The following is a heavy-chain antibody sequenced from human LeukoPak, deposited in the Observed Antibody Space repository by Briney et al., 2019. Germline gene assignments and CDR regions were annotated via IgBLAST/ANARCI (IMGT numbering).Heavy chain of an antibody. D-gene: IGHD6-19*01. Sequence: PGGSLRLSCAASGSTFSSYEMNWVRQAPGKRLEWVSYISSSGSTIYYADSVKGRFTISRDNAKNSLYLQMNSLRAEDTAVYYCARNAWGAVETAGDYWGQGTLVTVSS. CDR3: ARNAWGAVETAGDY. J-gene: IGHJ4*02. CDR2: ISSSGSTI. CDR1: GSTFSSYE. V-gene: IGHV3-48*03.